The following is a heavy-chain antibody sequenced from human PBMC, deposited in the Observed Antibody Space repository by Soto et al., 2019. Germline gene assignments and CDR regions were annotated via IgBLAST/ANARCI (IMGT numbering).Heavy chain of an antibody. CDR1: GYNFTDYA. Sequence: QVQLVQSGAEVKKPGASVKVPCKASGYNFTDYALHWVRQAPGQGLEWMGWINPDSSNTKYSQKFQGRVTISSDTSANTAYMELRSLTSEDTAVYYCAVVFYYYGSGSDSWGQGTLVIASS. D-gene: IGHD3-10*01. V-gene: IGHV1-3*01. CDR3: AVVFYYYGSGSDS. CDR2: INPDSSNT. J-gene: IGHJ5*02.